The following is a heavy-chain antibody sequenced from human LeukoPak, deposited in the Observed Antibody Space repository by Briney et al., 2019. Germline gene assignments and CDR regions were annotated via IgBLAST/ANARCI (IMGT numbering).Heavy chain of an antibody. Sequence: GGSLRLSCAASGFTFSSFGMSRVRQAPGKGLEWVSAISGSGGSTYSADSVKGRFTISRDNAKNSLYLQMNSLRAEDTAVYYCARNLLYGSGSPFDYWGQGTLVNVSS. CDR2: ISGSGGST. D-gene: IGHD3-10*01. V-gene: IGHV3-23*01. CDR3: ARNLLYGSGSPFDY. CDR1: GFTFSSFG. J-gene: IGHJ4*02.